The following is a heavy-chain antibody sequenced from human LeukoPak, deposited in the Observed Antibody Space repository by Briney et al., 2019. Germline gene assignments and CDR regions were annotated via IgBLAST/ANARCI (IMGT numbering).Heavy chain of an antibody. V-gene: IGHV3-23*01. CDR2: ISGSGGIT. J-gene: IGHJ3*02. Sequence: PGGSLRLSCAASGFTFSSYAMSWVRQAPGKGLEWVSIISGSGGITYYANSVKGRFSISRDNSKNTLYLQMNSLRAEDTAVYYCAKDTFSHYYDSSGYGAFDIWGQGTMVTVSS. CDR1: GFTFSSYA. CDR3: AKDTFSHYYDSSGYGAFDI. D-gene: IGHD3-22*01.